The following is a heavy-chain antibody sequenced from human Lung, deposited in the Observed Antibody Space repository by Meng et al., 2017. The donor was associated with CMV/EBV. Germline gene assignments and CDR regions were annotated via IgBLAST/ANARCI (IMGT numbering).Heavy chain of an antibody. CDR1: GYTFTSYA. Sequence: QVQLVQSGAEVKKPGASVKVSCKASGYTFTSYAMHWVRQAPGQRLEWMGWINAGNGNTKYSQRFQSRVTITRDTSASTAYMELSSLRSEDTTVYYCARAGYDSSGYYPQPFDYWGQGTLVTVSS. V-gene: IGHV1-3*01. CDR3: ARAGYDSSGYYPQPFDY. J-gene: IGHJ4*02. D-gene: IGHD3-22*01. CDR2: INAGNGNT.